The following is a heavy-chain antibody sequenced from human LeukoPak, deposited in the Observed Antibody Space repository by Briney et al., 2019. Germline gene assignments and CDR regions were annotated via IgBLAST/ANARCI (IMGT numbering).Heavy chain of an antibody. CDR2: IYSGGTT. CDR1: GLIVTGNY. V-gene: IGHV3-53*01. D-gene: IGHD3-10*01. CDR3: ARVLYYYASVSYNYYMDV. J-gene: IGHJ6*03. Sequence: GGSLRLSCAVSGLIVTGNYMTWVRLAPGKGLEWVSTIYSGGTTFYTDSVRGRFTISRDNSKNTLYLQMNSLRAEDAAIYYCARVLYYYASVSYNYYMDVWGKGTTVTISS.